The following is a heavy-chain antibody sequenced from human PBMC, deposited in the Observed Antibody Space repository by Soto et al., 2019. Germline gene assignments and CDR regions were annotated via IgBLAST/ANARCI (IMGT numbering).Heavy chain of an antibody. Sequence: EVQLLESGGGLVQPGGSLRLSCAASGFTFSSYAMSWVRQAPGKGLEWVSAISGSGGSTYYADSVKGRFTISRDNSKKPLYLQMNSLRAEDTAVYYCAKIMEQQLVRDAFDIWGQGTMVTVSS. V-gene: IGHV3-23*01. CDR1: GFTFSSYA. CDR2: ISGSGGST. D-gene: IGHD6-13*01. J-gene: IGHJ3*02. CDR3: AKIMEQQLVRDAFDI.